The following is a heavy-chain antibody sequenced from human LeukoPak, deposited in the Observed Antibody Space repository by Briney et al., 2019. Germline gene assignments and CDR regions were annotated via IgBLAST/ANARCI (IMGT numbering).Heavy chain of an antibody. CDR1: GYTFTDYF. V-gene: IGHV1-2*02. Sequence: GESLKISCKGSGYTFTDYFLHWLRQAPGQGLEWMGWINPKTGATNYAQRFQGRVTMTRDSSITTGNMELNRLTSDDTALYYCARAYEYGWFDPWGQGTLVTVSS. D-gene: IGHD3-16*01. CDR3: ARAYEYGWFDP. CDR2: INPKTGAT. J-gene: IGHJ5*02.